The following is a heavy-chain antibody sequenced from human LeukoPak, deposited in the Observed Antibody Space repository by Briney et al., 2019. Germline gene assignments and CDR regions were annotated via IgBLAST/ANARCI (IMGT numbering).Heavy chain of an antibody. CDR1: GGSISSSNW. CDR3: ARGRDSSGYYSDAFDI. CDR2: IYHSGST. V-gene: IGHV4-4*02. Sequence: SETLSLTCAVSGGSISSSNWWSWVRQPPGKGLEWIGEIYHSGSTNYNPSLKSRVTISVDKSKNQFSLKLSSVTAADTAVYYCARGRDSSGYYSDAFDIWGQGTMVTVSS. J-gene: IGHJ3*02. D-gene: IGHD3-22*01.